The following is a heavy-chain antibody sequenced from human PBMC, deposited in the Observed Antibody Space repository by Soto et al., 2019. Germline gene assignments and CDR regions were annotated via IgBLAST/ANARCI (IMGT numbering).Heavy chain of an antibody. V-gene: IGHV6-1*01. D-gene: IGHD3-22*01. Sequence: SQTLSLTCAISGDSVSSNSAAWNWIRQSPSRGLEWLGRTYYRSKWYNDYAVSVKSRITINPDTSKNQFSLQLNSVTPEGTAVYYCARESGPSGFVYYYYGMDVWGQGTTVTVSS. J-gene: IGHJ6*02. CDR2: TYYRSKWYN. CDR3: ARESGPSGFVYYYYGMDV. CDR1: GDSVSSNSAA.